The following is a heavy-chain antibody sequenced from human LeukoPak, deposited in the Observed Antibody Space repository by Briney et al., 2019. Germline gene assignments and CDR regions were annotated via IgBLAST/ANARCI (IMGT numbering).Heavy chain of an antibody. J-gene: IGHJ4*02. CDR1: GGSFSGYY. Sequence: SETLSLTCAVYGGSFSGYYWSWIRQPPGKGLEWIGEINHSGSTNYNPSLKSRVTISVDTSKNQFSLKLSSVTAADTAVYYRARDGYSYGYAFDYWGQGTLVTVSS. V-gene: IGHV4-34*01. D-gene: IGHD5-18*01. CDR3: ARDGYSYGYAFDY. CDR2: INHSGST.